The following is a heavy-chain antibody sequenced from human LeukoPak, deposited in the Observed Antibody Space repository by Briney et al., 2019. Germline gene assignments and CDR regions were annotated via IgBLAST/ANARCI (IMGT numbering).Heavy chain of an antibody. CDR2: ISWNSGSI. J-gene: IGHJ4*02. Sequence: GGSLRLSCAASGFTFDDYAMHWVRQAPGKGLEWVSGISWNSGSIGYADSVKGRFTISRDNAKNSLYLQMNSLGAEDTALYYCAKDRGIAAAGIDYWGQGTLVTVSS. D-gene: IGHD6-13*01. V-gene: IGHV3-9*01. CDR3: AKDRGIAAAGIDY. CDR1: GFTFDDYA.